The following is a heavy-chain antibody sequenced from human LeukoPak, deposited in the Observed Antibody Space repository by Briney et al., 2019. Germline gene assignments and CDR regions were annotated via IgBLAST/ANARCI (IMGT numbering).Heavy chain of an antibody. V-gene: IGHV4-39*01. CDR1: GGSISSSSHY. CDR2: IYHTGST. J-gene: IGHJ4*02. CDR3: ARLSVGAADY. D-gene: IGHD1-26*01. Sequence: SETLSLTCIVSGGSISSSSHYWGWIRQPPGKGLEWIGSIYHTGSTYYNPSLKSRVTISVDTSKSQFSLKLSSVTAADTAMYYCARLSVGAADYWGQGTLVTVSS.